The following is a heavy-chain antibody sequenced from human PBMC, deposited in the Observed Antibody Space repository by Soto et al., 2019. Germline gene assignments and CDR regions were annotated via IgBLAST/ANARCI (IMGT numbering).Heavy chain of an antibody. V-gene: IGHV3-23*01. CDR3: AKWLRSGSYYCDY. J-gene: IGHJ4*02. CDR2: ISSNGRT. D-gene: IGHD1-26*01. Sequence: GGSLRLCCAASGFTFSTYAMSWVRQAPGKGLEWISLISSNGRTYYADSVTGRFTISRDNSQKTVSLQMNSLRAEDTAAYYCAKWLRSGSYYCDYWGQGALVTVSS. CDR1: GFTFSTYA.